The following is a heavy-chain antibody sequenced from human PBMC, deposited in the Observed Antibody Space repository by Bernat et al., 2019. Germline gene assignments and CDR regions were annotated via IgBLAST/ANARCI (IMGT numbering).Heavy chain of an antibody. Sequence: QVQLVESGGGLVKPGGSLRLSCAASGFTFSDYYMSWIRQAPGKGLEWVSYISSSSSYTDYADSVKGRFSISRDNAKTALYLKMNSLRAEDTAVYYWARGRRSGFPDGLPSGYWGQGTLVTVSS. J-gene: IGHJ4*02. CDR2: ISSSSSYT. CDR1: GFTFSDYY. CDR3: ARGRRSGFPDGLPSGY. V-gene: IGHV3-11*06. D-gene: IGHD1-26*01.